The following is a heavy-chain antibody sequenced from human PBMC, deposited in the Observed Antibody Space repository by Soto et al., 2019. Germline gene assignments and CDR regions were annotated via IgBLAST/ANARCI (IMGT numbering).Heavy chain of an antibody. CDR1: GYSFTSYW. J-gene: IGHJ5*02. CDR3: ARRVCSSTSCYGVGSGWCDP. CDR2: IYPGDSDT. V-gene: IGHV5-51*01. D-gene: IGHD2-2*01. Sequence: GESLKISCKGSGYSFTSYWIGWVRQMPRKGLEWMGIIYPGDSDTRYSPSFQGQVTISADKSISTAYLQWSSLKASETAMYCCARRVCSSTSCYGVGSGWCDPWGQGTLVTVSS.